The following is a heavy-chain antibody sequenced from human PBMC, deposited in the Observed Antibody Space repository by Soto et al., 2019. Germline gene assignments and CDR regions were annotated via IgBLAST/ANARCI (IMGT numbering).Heavy chain of an antibody. D-gene: IGHD6-19*01. Sequence: GGSLRLSCAASGFTFSDYAMHWVRQAPGRGLEWVAVVSHDGRNTHYADSVKGQFTISRDSSKNTVSLEMTSLRAEDTAVYYCAKGGRQWLVTSDFNYWGQGALVTVSS. CDR2: VSHDGRNT. J-gene: IGHJ4*02. CDR3: AKGGRQWLVTSDFNY. V-gene: IGHV3-30*18. CDR1: GFTFSDYA.